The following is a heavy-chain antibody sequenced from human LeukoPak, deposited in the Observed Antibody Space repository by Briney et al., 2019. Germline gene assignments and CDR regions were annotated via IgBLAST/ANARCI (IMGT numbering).Heavy chain of an antibody. CDR2: IKQDGSER. Sequence: PGGSLRLSCAASGFTFSGFSMSWVRQSPTKGLEWVANIKQDGSERYYVDSVKGRFTISRDNAKNSLSLQMNNLRVEDTAVYYCARAGSHWHYVYWGQGTVVTFSS. D-gene: IGHD3-10*01. J-gene: IGHJ4*02. CDR1: GFTFSGFS. V-gene: IGHV3-7*01. CDR3: ARAGSHWHYVY.